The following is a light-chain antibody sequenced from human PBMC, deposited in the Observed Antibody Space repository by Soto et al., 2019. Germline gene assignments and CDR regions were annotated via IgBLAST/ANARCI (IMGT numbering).Light chain of an antibody. CDR2: DSS. CDR1: QDISNC. J-gene: IGKJ4*01. V-gene: IGKV1-33*01. CDR3: QQYDRLPSLT. Sequence: DIPMTQSPSSLSASVGDRVTITCQASQDISNCLNWYQQKPGTAPALLIYDSSNLKTGVPSRFSGSGFGTDFTFTISSLQPEDIGTYYCQQYDRLPSLTFGGGTKVEI.